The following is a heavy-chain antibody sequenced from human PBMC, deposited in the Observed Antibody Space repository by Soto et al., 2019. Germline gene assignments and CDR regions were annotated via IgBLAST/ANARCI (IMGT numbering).Heavy chain of an antibody. Sequence: ASVKVSCKASGYTFTGYYMHWVRQAPGQGLEWMGWINPNSVGTNYAQKFQGWVTMTRDTSISTAYMELSRLRSDDTAVYYCARGARVVRGVNFDYWGQGTLVTVSS. J-gene: IGHJ4*02. CDR1: GYTFTGYY. CDR2: INPNSVGT. D-gene: IGHD3-10*01. V-gene: IGHV1-2*04. CDR3: ARGARVVRGVNFDY.